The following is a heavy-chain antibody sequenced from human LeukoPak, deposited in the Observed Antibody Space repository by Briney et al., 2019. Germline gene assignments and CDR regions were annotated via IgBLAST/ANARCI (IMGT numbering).Heavy chain of an antibody. CDR3: AKDGSYYYDSSGYYPRT. J-gene: IGHJ5*02. V-gene: IGHV3-30*18. CDR1: GFTLSSYG. Sequence: GGSLRLSCAASGFTLSSYGMHWVRQAPGKVRGWVAVIPYDGSNKYYADSVKGRFTSSRDNSKNTLYLQMNSLRAEDTAVYYCAKDGSYYYDSSGYYPRTWGQGTLVTVSS. D-gene: IGHD3-22*01. CDR2: IPYDGSNK.